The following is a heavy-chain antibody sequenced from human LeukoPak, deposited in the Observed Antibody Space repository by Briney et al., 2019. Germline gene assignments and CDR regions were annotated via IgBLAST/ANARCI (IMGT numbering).Heavy chain of an antibody. Sequence: SETLSLTCAVYGGSFSGYYCNWIRQSPGKGLEWIGEINHSGSTNYNPSLKSRVTISVDTSKNQFSLKLSSVTAADTAVYYCARAQGAVAIDYWGQGTLVTVSS. V-gene: IGHV4-34*01. CDR3: ARAQGAVAIDY. CDR1: GGSFSGYY. D-gene: IGHD6-19*01. J-gene: IGHJ4*02. CDR2: INHSGST.